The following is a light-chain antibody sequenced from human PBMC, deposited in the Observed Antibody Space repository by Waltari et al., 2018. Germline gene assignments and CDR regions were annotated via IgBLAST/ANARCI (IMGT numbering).Light chain of an antibody. V-gene: IGLV6-57*03. CDR3: QSSDDNYNAV. Sequence: LFTQPHSVSGSPGQTVTISCTRSSGSIDSAYVQWYQQRPGNAPTTLIYKDYQRPSGVPDRFSASIDNSSNSASLAISGLTSEDESDYYCQSSDDNYNAVFGSGTKLTVL. CDR2: KDY. J-gene: IGLJ6*01. CDR1: SGSIDSAY.